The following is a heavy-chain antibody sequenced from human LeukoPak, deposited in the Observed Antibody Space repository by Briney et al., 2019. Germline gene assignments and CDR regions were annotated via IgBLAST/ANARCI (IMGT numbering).Heavy chain of an antibody. CDR3: ASTGKNRIITMVRGVRRDYYYYYMDV. Sequence: PSETLSLTCAVSGASISGSGYYLGWIRQPPGKGLEWIGNIYYTGSTYYNASLQSRVTISIDTSKNQFSLRLSSVTAADTAVYYCASTGKNRIITMVRGVRRDYYYYYMDVWGKGTTVTISS. V-gene: IGHV4-39*01. J-gene: IGHJ6*03. CDR1: GASISGSGYY. D-gene: IGHD3-10*01. CDR2: IYYTGST.